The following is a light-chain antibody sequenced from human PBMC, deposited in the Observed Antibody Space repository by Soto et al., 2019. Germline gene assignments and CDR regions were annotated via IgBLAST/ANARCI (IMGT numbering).Light chain of an antibody. CDR3: QQYGNSPLT. CDR1: QSVSSSP. V-gene: IGKV3-20*01. J-gene: IGKJ4*01. Sequence: EIVLTQSPGTLSLSPGERVTLSCRASQSVSSSPLAWYQQRPGQAPRLLISGASSRATGIPDRFSGSGSGTEFTLTISRLEHEDFAVYYCQQYGNSPLTFGGGPKVEIK. CDR2: GAS.